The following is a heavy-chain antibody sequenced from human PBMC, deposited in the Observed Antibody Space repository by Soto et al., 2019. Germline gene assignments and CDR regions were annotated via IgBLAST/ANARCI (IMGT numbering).Heavy chain of an antibody. CDR1: GFTFSSYG. CDR2: ISYDGSNK. D-gene: IGHD3-10*01. Sequence: GGSLSLSCAASGFTFSSYGMHWVRQAPGKGLEWVAVISYDGSNKYYADSVKGRFTISRDNSKNTLYLQMNSLRAEDTAVYYCAKVWGFGELHYPSGMDVWGQGTTVTVSS. J-gene: IGHJ6*02. CDR3: AKVWGFGELHYPSGMDV. V-gene: IGHV3-30*18.